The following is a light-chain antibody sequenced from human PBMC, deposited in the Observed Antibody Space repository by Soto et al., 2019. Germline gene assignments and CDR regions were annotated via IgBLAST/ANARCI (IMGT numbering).Light chain of an antibody. CDR3: CSYAGSSTVV. V-gene: IGLV2-23*02. Sequence: QSALTQPASVSGSPGQSITISCTGTSSDVGSYKLVSCYQQHPGKAPKLMIYEVSKRPSGVSNRFSGSKSGNTASLTISGLQAEDEADYYCCSYAGSSTVVFGGGTKVTVL. J-gene: IGLJ2*01. CDR2: EVS. CDR1: SSDVGSYKL.